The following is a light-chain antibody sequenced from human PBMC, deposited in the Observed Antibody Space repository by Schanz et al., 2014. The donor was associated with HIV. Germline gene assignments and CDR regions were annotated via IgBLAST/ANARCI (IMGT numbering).Light chain of an antibody. J-gene: IGLJ2*01. Sequence: QSALTQPPSASGSPGQSVTISCTGTSGDVGGYDYVSWYQQHPGKAPKLIISEVNKRPSGVPDRISGSRSATSASLAITGLQAEDEADYYCQSYDSSLRVVVFGGGTKLTVL. CDR2: EVN. V-gene: IGLV2-8*01. CDR1: SGDVGGYDY. CDR3: QSYDSSLRVVV.